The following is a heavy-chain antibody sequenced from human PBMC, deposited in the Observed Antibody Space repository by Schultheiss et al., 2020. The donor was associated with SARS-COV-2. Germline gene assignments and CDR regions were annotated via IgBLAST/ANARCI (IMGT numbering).Heavy chain of an antibody. CDR1: GYTFTTDH. Sequence: ASVKVSCKASGYTFTTDHVHWVRQAPGQGLEWMGRIIPDTDDAIYAQNFKGRVTMTRDTSISTAYMELSGLRSDDTAVYYCGLWSGGNGVDYWGQGTLVTVSS. J-gene: IGHJ4*02. CDR2: IIPDTDDA. V-gene: IGHV1-2*02. CDR3: GLWSGGNGVDY. D-gene: IGHD4-23*01.